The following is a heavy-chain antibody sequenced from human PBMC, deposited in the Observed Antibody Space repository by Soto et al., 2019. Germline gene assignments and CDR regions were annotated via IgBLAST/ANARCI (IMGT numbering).Heavy chain of an antibody. CDR3: ARDQGYYDSSGYWPYYGMDV. CDR2: IIPIVGTA. CDR1: GGTFSSYA. V-gene: IGHV1-69*13. D-gene: IGHD3-22*01. J-gene: IGHJ6*02. Sequence: SVKVSCKASGGTFSSYAISWVRQAPGQGLEWMGGIIPIVGTANYAQKFQGRVTITADESTSTAYMELSSRRSEDTAVYYCARDQGYYDSSGYWPYYGMDVWGQGTTVTVSS.